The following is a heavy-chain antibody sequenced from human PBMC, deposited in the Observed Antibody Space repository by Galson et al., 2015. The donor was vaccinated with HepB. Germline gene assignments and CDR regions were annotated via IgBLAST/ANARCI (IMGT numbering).Heavy chain of an antibody. V-gene: IGHV1-69*10. CDR3: ARVFNRYGVDYYYYYMDV. D-gene: IGHD2/OR15-2a*01. CDR2: IIPILGIA. CDR1: GGTFSSYA. J-gene: IGHJ6*03. Sequence: SVKVSCKASGGTFSSYAISWVRQAPGQGLEWMGGIIPILGIANYAQKFQGRVTITADKSTSTAYMELSSLRSEDTAVYYCARVFNRYGVDYYYYYMDVWGKGTTVTVSS.